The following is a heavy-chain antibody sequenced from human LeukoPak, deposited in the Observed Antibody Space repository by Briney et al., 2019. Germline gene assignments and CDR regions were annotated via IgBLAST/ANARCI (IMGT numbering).Heavy chain of an antibody. CDR1: GFTFSSYA. CDR3: ARLNGANMFDY. V-gene: IGHV3-23*01. D-gene: IGHD4/OR15-4a*01. J-gene: IGHJ4*02. Sequence: GGSLSLSCASSGFTFSSYAMSWVRQAPGKGLEWVSAISGSGGSTYYADSVKGRFTISRDNSKNTLYLQMNSLRAEDTAVYYCARLNGANMFDYWGQGTLVTVSS. CDR2: ISGSGGST.